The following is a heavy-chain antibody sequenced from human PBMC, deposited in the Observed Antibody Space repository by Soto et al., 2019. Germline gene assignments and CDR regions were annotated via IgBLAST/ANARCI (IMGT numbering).Heavy chain of an antibody. V-gene: IGHV2-5*02. Sequence: ITLKGSSPTLVKPTQTLTLTCTFSGFSLSTSAAGAGWIRQPPPKALGWLAVVYWDDDKRSSPSLKSRLTSTKDTSKYQVVHKMTNMDPVDTATYYCAYRLYAGWLTGSYYDYWGPRPLVTVSS. CDR2: VYWDDDK. D-gene: IGHD7-27*01. CDR1: GFSLSTSAAG. CDR3: AYRLYAGWLTGSYYDY. J-gene: IGHJ4*02.